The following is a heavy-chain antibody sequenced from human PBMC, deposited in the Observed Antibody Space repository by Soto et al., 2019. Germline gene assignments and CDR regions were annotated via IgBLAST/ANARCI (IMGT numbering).Heavy chain of an antibody. CDR2: ISYHGSNK. CDR3: ARDNYVLRYFDWLHDYYGMDV. J-gene: IGHJ6*02. V-gene: IGHV3-30-3*01. CDR1: GFTFSSYA. D-gene: IGHD3-9*01. Sequence: GGSLRLSCAASGFTFSSYAMHWVRQAPGKGLEWVAVISYHGSNKYYAASVKGRFTISRDNSKNTLYPQMNSLRAEDTAVYYCARDNYVLRYFDWLHDYYGMDVWGQGTTVTVSS.